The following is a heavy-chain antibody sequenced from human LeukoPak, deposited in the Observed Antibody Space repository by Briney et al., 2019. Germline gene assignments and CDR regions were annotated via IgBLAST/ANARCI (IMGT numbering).Heavy chain of an antibody. J-gene: IGHJ5*01. CDR2: MCGTAGCT. D-gene: IGHD3-22*01. CDR3: AKDRPNFHENSGHYYRRDGDS. V-gene: IGHV3-23*01. Sequence: GGSLTLSCQASGFTFYMYAMSWVRQAPGKGLEWVASMCGTAGCTFYPDSVKGRFTISRDNSKNVLYLRMNSLTAEDTAIYYCAKDRPNFHENSGHYYRRDGDSWGQGTLVTVPS. CDR1: GFTFYMYA.